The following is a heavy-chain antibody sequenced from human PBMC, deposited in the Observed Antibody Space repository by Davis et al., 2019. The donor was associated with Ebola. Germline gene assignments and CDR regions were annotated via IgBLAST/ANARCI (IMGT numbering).Heavy chain of an antibody. J-gene: IGHJ2*01. D-gene: IGHD6-25*01. CDR1: GFTLNDYA. V-gene: IGHV4-34*01. Sequence: ESLKISCAVSGFTLNDYAVSWIRQPPGKGLEWIGEINHRGSTNYNPSLKSRVAMSVDTSKNQFSLKLISVTAADTAVYYCARGHSSVWRDWYFDLWGRGTLLTVSS. CDR2: INHRGST. CDR3: ARGHSSVWRDWYFDL.